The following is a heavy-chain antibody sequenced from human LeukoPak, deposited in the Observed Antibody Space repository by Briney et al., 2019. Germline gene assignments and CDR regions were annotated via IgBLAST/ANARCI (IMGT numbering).Heavy chain of an antibody. D-gene: IGHD4-17*01. Sequence: GGSLRLSCAASGFTFSSYSMNWVRQAPGKGLEWVSYISSSSSTIYYADSVKGPFTISRDNAENSLYLQMNSLRAEDTAVYYCARGPDYGDYDVDYWGQGTLVTVSS. CDR2: ISSSSSTI. J-gene: IGHJ4*02. V-gene: IGHV3-48*04. CDR3: ARGPDYGDYDVDY. CDR1: GFTFSSYS.